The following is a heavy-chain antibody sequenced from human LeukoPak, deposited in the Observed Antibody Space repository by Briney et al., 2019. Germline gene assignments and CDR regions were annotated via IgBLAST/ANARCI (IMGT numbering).Heavy chain of an antibody. CDR3: ARESYGDFYFDY. D-gene: IGHD4-17*01. Sequence: PGRSLRLSCAASRFTFGSYSMHWVRQAPGKGLEWVALISKDGGITFYADSVKGRFTISRDNSKNTLYLQINSLRTEDTTVYFCARESYGDFYFDYWGQGTLVTVSS. CDR1: RFTFGSYS. V-gene: IGHV3-30*04. CDR2: ISKDGGIT. J-gene: IGHJ4*02.